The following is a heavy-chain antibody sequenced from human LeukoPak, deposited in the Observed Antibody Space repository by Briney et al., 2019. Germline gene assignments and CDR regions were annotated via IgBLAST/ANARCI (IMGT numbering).Heavy chain of an antibody. V-gene: IGHV3-9*01. CDR1: GFRFDDYA. D-gene: IGHD6-6*01. J-gene: IGHJ4*02. CDR2: ITWNSGSV. Sequence: GRSLRLSCAASGFRFDDYAMHWVRQAPGKGPEWVSGITWNSGSVGYADSVQGRFTISRDNSKDTLYLRMNSLRAEDTAVYYCASDPRIAALQGYWGQGTLVTVSS. CDR3: ASDPRIAALQGY.